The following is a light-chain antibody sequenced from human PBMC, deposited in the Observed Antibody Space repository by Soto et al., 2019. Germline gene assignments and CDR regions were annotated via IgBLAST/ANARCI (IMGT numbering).Light chain of an antibody. CDR2: EAS. V-gene: IGLV2-23*01. Sequence: QSALTQPASVSGSPGQSITISCTGTSGDVGNYNLVSWYQQHPGKAPKLMIYEASKRPSGVSNRFSGSKSGNTASLTISGLQAEDEADYYCSSYAGSNSVVFGGGTKVTVL. CDR1: SGDVGNYNL. CDR3: SSYAGSNSVV. J-gene: IGLJ2*01.